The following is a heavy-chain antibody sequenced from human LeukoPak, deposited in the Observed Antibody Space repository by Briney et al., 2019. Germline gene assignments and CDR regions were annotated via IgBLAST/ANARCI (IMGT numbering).Heavy chain of an antibody. V-gene: IGHV3-30*18. CDR2: ISYDGSNK. J-gene: IGHJ6*02. CDR3: AKDLWFGELPEPYGMDV. CDR1: GFTFSSYG. D-gene: IGHD3-10*01. Sequence: GRSLRLSCAASGFTFSSYGMHWVRQAPGKGLEWVAVISYDGSNKYYADSVKGRFTISRDNSKNTLYLRMNSLRAEDTAVYYCAKDLWFGELPEPYGMDVWGQGTTVTVSS.